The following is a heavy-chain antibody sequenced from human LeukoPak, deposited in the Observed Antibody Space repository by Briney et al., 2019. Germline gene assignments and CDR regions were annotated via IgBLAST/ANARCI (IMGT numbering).Heavy chain of an antibody. Sequence: SGGSLRLSCAASGFXFXSYAMXWXRXAPGXGLEWVXAISGSGGSTYYAXSVKGRFTISRDNSKNTLYLQMNSLRAEDTAVYYCAKTIVPYYYYGMDVWGQGTTVTVSS. V-gene: IGHV3-23*01. CDR1: GFXFXSYA. J-gene: IGHJ6*02. CDR2: ISGSGGST. D-gene: IGHD2/OR15-2a*01. CDR3: AKTIVPYYYYGMDV.